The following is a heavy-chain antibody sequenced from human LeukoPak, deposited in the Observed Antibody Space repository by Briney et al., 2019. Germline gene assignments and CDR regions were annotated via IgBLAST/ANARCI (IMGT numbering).Heavy chain of an antibody. D-gene: IGHD4-17*01. V-gene: IGHV3-7*05. CDR2: IKQDGSQK. Sequence: GGSLRLSCAASGFTFSRNWMSWVRQAPGKGPEWVANIKQDGSQKYYVDSVKVRFTISRDNAKMSLYLQMNSLRAEDTAMYYCAREVYGDNYFDYWGQGTLVTVSS. CDR1: GFTFSRNW. J-gene: IGHJ4*02. CDR3: AREVYGDNYFDY.